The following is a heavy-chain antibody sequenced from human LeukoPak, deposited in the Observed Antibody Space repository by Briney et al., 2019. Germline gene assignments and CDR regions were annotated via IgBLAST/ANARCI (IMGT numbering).Heavy chain of an antibody. V-gene: IGHV4-39*01. CDR3: ARHSLAVTDDC. D-gene: IGHD6-19*01. J-gene: IGHJ4*02. CDR2: IYYSGNT. CDR1: GGSTSSSNYY. Sequence: SETLSLTCTVSGGSTSSSNYYWGWIRQPPGKGLEWIGSIYYSGNTYYNPSLITRASISAITSTYQFSLSLSSVTASDTAIYYCARHSLAVTDDCWGQGTLVTVSS.